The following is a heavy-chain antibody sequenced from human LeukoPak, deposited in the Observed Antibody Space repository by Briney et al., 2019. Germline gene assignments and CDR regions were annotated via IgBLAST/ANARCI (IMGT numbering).Heavy chain of an antibody. CDR1: GGSFSGYY. CDR3: ARGISDYYDSSGLGY. D-gene: IGHD3-22*01. Sequence: SETLSLTCAVYGGSFSGYYWSWIRQPPGKGLEWIGEINHSGSTKYNPSLKSRVTISVDTSKDQLSLKLSSVTAADTAVYYCARGISDYYDSSGLGYWGQGTLVTVSS. J-gene: IGHJ4*02. CDR2: INHSGST. V-gene: IGHV4-34*01.